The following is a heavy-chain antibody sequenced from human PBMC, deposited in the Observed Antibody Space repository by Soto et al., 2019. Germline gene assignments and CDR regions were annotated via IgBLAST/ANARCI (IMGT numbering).Heavy chain of an antibody. Sequence: SETLSLTCTVSGGSISSGGYSWSWIRQTPGKGLEWIGYIYPTGKTYYNPSLQNRATLSIDTSQNQFSLQLTSVTAADTAVYFCARAPPGPAPRWGVWGHGTTVTVSS. J-gene: IGHJ6*02. CDR3: ARAPPGPAPRWGV. D-gene: IGHD3-16*01. CDR1: GGSISSGGYS. V-gene: IGHV4-30-2*01. CDR2: IYPTGKT.